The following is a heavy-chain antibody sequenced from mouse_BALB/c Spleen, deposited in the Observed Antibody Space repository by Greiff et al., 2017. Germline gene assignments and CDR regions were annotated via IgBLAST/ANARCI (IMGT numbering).Heavy chain of an antibody. CDR2: ISSGGSYT. J-gene: IGHJ2*01. CDR3: ARRSGWAYYFDY. Sequence: EVKLVESGGGLVKPGGSLKLSCAASGFTFSSYAMSWVRQTPEKRLEWVATISSGGSYTYYPDSVKGRFTISRDNAKNTLYLQMSSLRSEDTAMYYCARRSGWAYYFDYWGQGTTLTVSS. V-gene: IGHV5-9-3*01. D-gene: IGHD1-1*02. CDR1: GFTFSSYA.